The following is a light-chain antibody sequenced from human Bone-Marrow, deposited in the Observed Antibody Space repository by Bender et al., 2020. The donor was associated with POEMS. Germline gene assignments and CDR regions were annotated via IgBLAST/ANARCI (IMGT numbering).Light chain of an antibody. CDR2: DNI. J-gene: IGLJ2*01. V-gene: IGLV1-51*01. CDR1: DSNIGRNY. CDR3: GASDSSLTEYL. Sequence: QPVLTQPPSVSAAPGQTVTISCSGGDSNIGRNYVRWFQHVPGTAPRLIIYDNIARPSGISDRFSASKSGTSATLTITGLLTGDEADYYCGASDSSLTEYLFGGGTRLIVL.